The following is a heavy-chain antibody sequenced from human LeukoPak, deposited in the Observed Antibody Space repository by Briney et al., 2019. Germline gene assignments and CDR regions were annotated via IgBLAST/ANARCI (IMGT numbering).Heavy chain of an antibody. CDR1: GYTFTVHY. D-gene: IGHD1-1*01. CDR2: INPTTGVA. Sequence: GASVNVSCKTSGYTFTVHYMNWVRQAPGQGLEWMGRINPTTGVANYAQKSQGRITVTRDTSINTAYMELSSLTSDDTAVYYCARLDRNYYYLDVWGQGTTVTVSS. V-gene: IGHV1-2*06. J-gene: IGHJ6*03. CDR3: ARLDRNYYYLDV.